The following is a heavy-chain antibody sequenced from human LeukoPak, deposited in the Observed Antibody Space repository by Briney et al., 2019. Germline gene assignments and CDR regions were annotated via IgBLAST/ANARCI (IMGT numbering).Heavy chain of an antibody. D-gene: IGHD3-22*01. Sequence: HPGASLRLSCAASGFTFSSYAMSWVRQAPGKGLEWVSAISGSGGITYYADSVKGRFTISRDNSKNTLYLQMNSLRAEDTAVYYCAKGVYYDSSGYYTDYYYYGMDVWGQGTTVTVSS. J-gene: IGHJ6*02. V-gene: IGHV3-23*01. CDR2: ISGSGGIT. CDR3: AKGVYYDSSGYYTDYYYYGMDV. CDR1: GFTFSSYA.